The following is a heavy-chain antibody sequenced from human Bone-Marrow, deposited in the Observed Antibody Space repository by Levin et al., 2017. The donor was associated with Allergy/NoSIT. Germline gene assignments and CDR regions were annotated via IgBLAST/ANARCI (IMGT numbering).Heavy chain of an antibody. CDR3: ARGDTYYGSGRSMDV. V-gene: IGHV3-66*02. CDR1: GFTVSSNY. J-gene: IGHJ6*03. CDR2: IYSGGST. D-gene: IGHD3-10*01. Sequence: GGSLRLSCAASGFTVSSNYMTWVRQAPGKGLVWVSVIYSGGSTYYADSVKGRFTISRDSSKNTLYLQMNSLRPEDTAVYYCARGDTYYGSGRSMDVWGKGTTVIVSS.